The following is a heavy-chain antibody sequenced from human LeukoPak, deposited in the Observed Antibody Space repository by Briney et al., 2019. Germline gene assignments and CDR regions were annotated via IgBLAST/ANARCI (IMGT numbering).Heavy chain of an antibody. CDR2: IYYSGST. CDR1: GGSISSYY. V-gene: IGHV4-59*01. D-gene: IGHD1-26*01. J-gene: IGHJ5*02. Sequence: PSETLSLTCTVSGGSISSYYWSWIRQPPGKGLGWIGYIYYSGSTNYNPSLKSRVTISVDTSKNQFSLKLSSVTAADTAAYYCAREVGATTPNWFDPWGQGTLVTVSS. CDR3: AREVGATTPNWFDP.